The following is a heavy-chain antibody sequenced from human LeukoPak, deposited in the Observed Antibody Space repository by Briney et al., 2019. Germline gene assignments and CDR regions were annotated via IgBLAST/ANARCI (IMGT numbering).Heavy chain of an antibody. J-gene: IGHJ4*02. CDR2: INPNSGAT. D-gene: IGHD1-26*01. V-gene: IGHV1-2*02. CDR3: AREGWEPNFDQ. Sequence: EASVKVSCKASGYTLADHFIHWVRQAPGQGLEWMGWINPNSGATNYAQNFQGRVTMTSDTSITTAYMELTSLTFNDTAVYYCAREGWEPNFDQWGQGTLVTVSS. CDR1: GYTLADHF.